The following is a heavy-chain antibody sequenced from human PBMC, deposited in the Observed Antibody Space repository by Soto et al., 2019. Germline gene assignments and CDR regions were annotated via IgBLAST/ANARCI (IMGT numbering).Heavy chain of an antibody. D-gene: IGHD1-26*01. Sequence: QVQLVQSGAEVKKPGSSVKVSCKASGGTFSSYSINWVRQAPGQGLEWMGEIIPIFGTANYAQKVQGRVTITADESTSTAYMERSSLRSEDTAVYYGARDGGRHSGGIDYWGQGTLVTVSS. J-gene: IGHJ4*02. CDR3: ARDGGRHSGGIDY. CDR2: IIPIFGTA. V-gene: IGHV1-69*01. CDR1: GGTFSSYS.